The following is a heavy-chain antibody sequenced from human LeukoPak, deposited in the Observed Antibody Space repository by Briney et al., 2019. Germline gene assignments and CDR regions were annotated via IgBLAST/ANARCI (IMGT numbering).Heavy chain of an antibody. V-gene: IGHV3-23*01. CDR1: GLTFSSYA. Sequence: GVSLRLSCAASGLTFSSYAMSWVRQAPGKGLEWVSAISGSGGSTYYADSVKGRFTISRDNSKNTLYLQMNSLRAEDTAVYYCAKGQGGYENHNWFDPWGQGTLVTVSS. CDR3: AKGQGGYENHNWFDP. D-gene: IGHD5-12*01. J-gene: IGHJ5*02. CDR2: ISGSGGST.